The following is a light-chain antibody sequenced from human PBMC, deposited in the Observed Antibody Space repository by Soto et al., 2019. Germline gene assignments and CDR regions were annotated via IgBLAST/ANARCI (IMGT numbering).Light chain of an antibody. CDR2: DAT. J-gene: IGKJ4*01. CDR3: QQRSDRLS. V-gene: IGKV3-11*01. CDR1: QSVGSN. Sequence: VVLTQSPPTLSLSPGESATLSCRASQSVGSNLAWYHQKRGQAPRLLIYDATERATGIPARFTGSRSGSDFTLSISSLEPDDVAVYYCQQRSDRLSFGGGTELAI.